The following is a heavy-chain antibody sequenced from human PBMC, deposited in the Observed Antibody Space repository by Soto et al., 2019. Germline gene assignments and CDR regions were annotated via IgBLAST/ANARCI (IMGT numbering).Heavy chain of an antibody. CDR3: ATRSSYALF. D-gene: IGHD5-18*01. Sequence: VPSVKVSCKSSGYAFTGYYIHWVRQAPGQGLEWMGWINPNSGDTNYAQKFQGRVTMTRDTSFSTAYMELSSLRSDDTAVYYCATRSSYALFWGQGTFLTGSS. CDR2: INPNSGDT. CDR1: GYAFTGYY. J-gene: IGHJ4*02. V-gene: IGHV1-2*02.